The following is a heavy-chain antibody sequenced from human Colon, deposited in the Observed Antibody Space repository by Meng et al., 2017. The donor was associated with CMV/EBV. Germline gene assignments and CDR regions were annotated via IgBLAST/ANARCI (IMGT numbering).Heavy chain of an antibody. V-gene: IGHV3-23*01. CDR1: GFTFSTYA. D-gene: IGHD5-18*01. CDR2: ISAGGDAT. Sequence: SCDAFGFTFSTYAINAVRQAPGKGLDWVSLISAGGDATYYADSVKGRFTIARDNSKNTLYLQMNSLRAEDTAVYYCSIGPQIWLFEYWGQGTLVTVSS. J-gene: IGHJ4*02. CDR3: SIGPQIWLFEY.